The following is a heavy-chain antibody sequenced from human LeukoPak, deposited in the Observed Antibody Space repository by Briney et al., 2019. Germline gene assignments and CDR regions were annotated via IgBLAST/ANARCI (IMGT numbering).Heavy chain of an antibody. J-gene: IGHJ6*03. CDR1: GGSIRSNY. V-gene: IGHV4-59*01. CDR3: ARAVRNNYYYYYMDV. CDR2: IYHSGST. Sequence: SETLSLTCSVSGGSIRSNYWNWIWQPPGKGLEWIGYIYHSGSTNYNPSLKSRVTISVDTSKNQFSLKLNSVTAADTAVYFCARAVRNNYYYYYMDVWGKGTTVTVSS.